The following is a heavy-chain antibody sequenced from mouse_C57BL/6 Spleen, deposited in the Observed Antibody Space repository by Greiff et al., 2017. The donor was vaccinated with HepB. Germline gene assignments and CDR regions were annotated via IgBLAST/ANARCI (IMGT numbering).Heavy chain of an antibody. CDR1: GYTFTSYW. Sequence: QVQLQQPGAELVKPGASVKLSCKASGYTFTSYWMQWVKQRPGQGLEWIGEVDPYDSNTNYNQKFKGKATLTVDTSSSTAYMQLSSLTSEDSAVYYCASRATTFAYWGQGNLVTVSA. V-gene: IGHV1-50*01. CDR2: VDPYDSNT. J-gene: IGHJ3*01. CDR3: ASRATTFAY. D-gene: IGHD3-1*01.